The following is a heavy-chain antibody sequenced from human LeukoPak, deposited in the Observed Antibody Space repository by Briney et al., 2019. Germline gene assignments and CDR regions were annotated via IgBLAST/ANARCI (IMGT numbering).Heavy chain of an antibody. D-gene: IGHD4-17*01. CDR1: GFTFSSYG. CDR2: ISYDGSNK. J-gene: IGHJ5*02. Sequence: GRSLRLSCAASGFTFSSYGMHWVRQAPGTGLEGVAVISYDGSNKYYADFVKGRFTISRDNSKNTLYLQMNSLRAEDTAVYYCAKDDQHYGDYPGWFDPWGQGTLVTVS. CDR3: AKDDQHYGDYPGWFDP. V-gene: IGHV3-30*18.